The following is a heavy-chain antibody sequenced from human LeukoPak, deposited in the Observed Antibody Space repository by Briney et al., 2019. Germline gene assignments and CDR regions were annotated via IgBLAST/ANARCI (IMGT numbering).Heavy chain of an antibody. CDR3: ARQEYCSGGSCYTWFDP. V-gene: IGHV5-51*01. Sequence: GESLQISCQGSGSRINNYWIGWVRQVPGKGLEWMGIIYPADSDISSSPSFQGQVTISADTSISTAYLQWSSRKASDTAMYYCARQEYCSGGSCYTWFDPGGQGTLVTVSA. J-gene: IGHJ5*02. D-gene: IGHD2-15*01. CDR1: GSRINNYW. CDR2: IYPADSDI.